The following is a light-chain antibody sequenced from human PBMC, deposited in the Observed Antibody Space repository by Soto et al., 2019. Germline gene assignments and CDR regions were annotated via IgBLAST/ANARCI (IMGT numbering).Light chain of an antibody. J-gene: IGKJ5*01. CDR1: RILLHSSGYNY. CDR2: LVS. Sequence: DIVMTQARLALPFTRVEPSSISLLSSRILLHSSGYNYVDWYLQKPGQSTQLLIYLVSNRASGVPERLSGSGSGTDSTLNISRVEAADAGHYSCMQALQTPLTFRQGTRLEIK. CDR3: MQALQTPLT. V-gene: IGKV2-28*01.